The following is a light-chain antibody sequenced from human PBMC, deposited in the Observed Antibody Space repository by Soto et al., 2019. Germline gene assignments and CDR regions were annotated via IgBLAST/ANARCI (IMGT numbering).Light chain of an antibody. V-gene: IGKV3-15*01. CDR3: QQNNNWPPWT. J-gene: IGKJ1*01. Sequence: EIVMTQSPATLSVSPGERATLSCRASQSVSSNLAWYQQKPGQAPRLLIYGASTRATGIPASFSGSGSGTEFTLTISSRQSEDFSVYYCQQNNNWPPWTCGQGTKVEIK. CDR1: QSVSSN. CDR2: GAS.